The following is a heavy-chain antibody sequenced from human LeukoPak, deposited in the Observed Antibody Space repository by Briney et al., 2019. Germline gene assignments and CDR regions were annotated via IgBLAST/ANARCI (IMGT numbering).Heavy chain of an antibody. CDR3: ARVGGILGY. CDR1: GFTFSSYA. J-gene: IGHJ4*02. D-gene: IGHD2-15*01. V-gene: IGHV3-30*04. CDR2: ISYDGSNK. Sequence: GGSLRLSCAASGFTFSSYAMHWVRQAPGKGLEWVAVISYDGSNKYYADSVKGRFTISRDNSKNTLYLQMNSLRAEDTAVYYCARVGGILGYWGQGTLVTVSS.